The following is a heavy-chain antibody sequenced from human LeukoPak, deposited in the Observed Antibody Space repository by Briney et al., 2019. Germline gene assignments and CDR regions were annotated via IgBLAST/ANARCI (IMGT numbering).Heavy chain of an antibody. J-gene: IGHJ4*02. CDR2: IYHSGSA. CDR1: GGSISTNNW. D-gene: IGHD1-14*01. Sequence: SSETLSLTCAVSGGSISTNNWWTWVRQPPGKGLEWIGEIYHSGSATYNPSLQSRVTISVDKSKNQFSLRLSSVTAADTAVYYCARKGHNIHYFDYWGQGYLVTVSS. CDR3: ARKGHNIHYFDY. V-gene: IGHV4-4*02.